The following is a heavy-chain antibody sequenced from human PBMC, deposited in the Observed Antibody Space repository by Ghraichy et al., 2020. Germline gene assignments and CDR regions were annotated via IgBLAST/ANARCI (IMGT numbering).Heavy chain of an antibody. CDR2: IIPIFGTA. CDR3: ARVPVLGGMDV. V-gene: IGHV1-69*05. CDR1: GGTFSSSA. Sequence: SVKVSCKASGGTFSSSAISWVRQAPRQRLEWMGGIIPIFGTANYAQKFQGRVTITTDESTSTAYMELSSLRSEDTAVYYCARVPVLGGMDVWGQGTTVTVSS. D-gene: IGHD3-3*02. J-gene: IGHJ6*02.